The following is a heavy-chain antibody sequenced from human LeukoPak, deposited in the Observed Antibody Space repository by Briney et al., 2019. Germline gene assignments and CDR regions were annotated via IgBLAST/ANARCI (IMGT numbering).Heavy chain of an antibody. V-gene: IGHV4-4*07. CDR2: IYTSGST. Sequence: PSETLSLTCTVSGGSISSYYWSWIRQPAGKGLEWIGRIYTSGSTNYNPSLKGRVTMSVDTSKNQFSLKLSSVTAADTAVYYCARSSVVVAANGAFDIWGQGTMVNVSS. CDR3: ARSSVVVAANGAFDI. J-gene: IGHJ3*02. D-gene: IGHD2-15*01. CDR1: GGSISSYY.